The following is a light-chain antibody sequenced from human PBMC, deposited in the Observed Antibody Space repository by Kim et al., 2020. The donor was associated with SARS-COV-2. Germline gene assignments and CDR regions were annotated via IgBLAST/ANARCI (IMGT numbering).Light chain of an antibody. V-gene: IGLV1-44*01. CDR1: SSNTGRRT. Sequence: GQRVPVACSGRSSNTGRRTEDWSRQLPVTDPKLLIFRKNQRTSGVPGQFSGSKSGTSTSLAISGHQSEDEADYYCAAWDDSLNGYGFDTGTKVTDL. CDR2: RKN. CDR3: AAWDDSLNGYG. J-gene: IGLJ1*01.